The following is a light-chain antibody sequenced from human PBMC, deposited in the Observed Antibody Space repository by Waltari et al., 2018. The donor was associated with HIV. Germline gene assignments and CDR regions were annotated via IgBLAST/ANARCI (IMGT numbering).Light chain of an antibody. V-gene: IGLV2-14*03. Sequence: QSALTQPASVSGSPAQSITISCTGTTSSVGGYDFVSWFQQHPGKAPHLLIDDVTSRPSGTSDRFSGSKSGATASLTISGLQAEDEADYYCSSYATNTTVIFGGGTKVTVL. J-gene: IGLJ2*01. CDR3: SSYATNTTVI. CDR1: TSSVGGYDF. CDR2: DVT.